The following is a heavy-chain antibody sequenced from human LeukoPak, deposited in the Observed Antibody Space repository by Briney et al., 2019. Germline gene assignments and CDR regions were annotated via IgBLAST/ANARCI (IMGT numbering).Heavy chain of an antibody. CDR3: AKDRHTSGWYYFDY. J-gene: IGHJ4*02. CDR1: GFTVSSNY. CDR2: ISGSGGST. V-gene: IGHV3-23*01. D-gene: IGHD6-19*01. Sequence: PGGSLRLSCVASGFTVSSNYMSWVRQAPGKGLEWVSAISGSGGSTFYADSVKGRFTISRDNPKNTLYLQMNSLRAEDTAVYYCAKDRHTSGWYYFDYWGRGTLVTVSS.